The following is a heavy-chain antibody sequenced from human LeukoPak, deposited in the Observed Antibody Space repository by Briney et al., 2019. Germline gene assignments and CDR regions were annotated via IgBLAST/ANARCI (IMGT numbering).Heavy chain of an antibody. V-gene: IGHV1-18*04. J-gene: IGHJ6*04. CDR1: GYTFTSYG. Sequence: GASVKVSCKASGYTFTSYGISWARQAPGQGLEWMGWISAYNGNTNYAQKLQGRVTMTTDTSTSTAYMELRSLRSDDTAVYYCARVPELDYGGGMDVWGKGTTVTVSS. CDR3: ARVPELDYGGGMDV. D-gene: IGHD4-23*01. CDR2: ISAYNGNT.